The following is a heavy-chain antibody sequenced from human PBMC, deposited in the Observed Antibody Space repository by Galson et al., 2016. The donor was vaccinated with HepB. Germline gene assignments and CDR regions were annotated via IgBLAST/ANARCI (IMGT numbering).Heavy chain of an antibody. CDR1: GFTFSSYG. D-gene: IGHD6-19*01. CDR2: ISYDGGSK. J-gene: IGHJ4*02. Sequence: SLRLSCAVTGFTFSSYGMHWVRQAPGKGLEWVAVISYDGGSKNYAASVKGRFTVSRDNSKNTVYLQANSLRAEDTAVYYCGKRIPVAGSWGGGLDYWGQGTPVTVAS. V-gene: IGHV3-30*18. CDR3: GKRIPVAGSWGGGLDY.